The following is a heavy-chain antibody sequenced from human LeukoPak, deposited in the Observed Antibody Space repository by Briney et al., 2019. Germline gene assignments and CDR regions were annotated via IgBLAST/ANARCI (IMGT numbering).Heavy chain of an antibody. J-gene: IGHJ2*01. Sequence: GGSLRLSCVASGFTFSNHGMSGVRQDPGKGLEWVSSISANSVYTYYAASVKGRFTISRDNSKNTLFLQMNNMGAEDTAIYFCAKIGVTGSWFFDLWGRGTLLSVSS. CDR1: GFTFSNHG. V-gene: IGHV3-23*01. CDR3: AKIGVTGSWFFDL. D-gene: IGHD3-3*01. CDR2: ISANSVYT.